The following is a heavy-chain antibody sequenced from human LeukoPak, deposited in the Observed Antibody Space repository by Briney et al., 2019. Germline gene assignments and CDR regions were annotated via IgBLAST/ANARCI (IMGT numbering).Heavy chain of an antibody. CDR2: IYYSGST. D-gene: IGHD5-24*01. CDR3: ARAGPDGYNWEEDY. CDR1: GGSISSYY. J-gene: IGHJ4*02. Sequence: KSSETLSLTCTVSGGSISSYYWSWIRQPPGKGLEWIGYIYYSGSTNYNPSLKSRVTISVDTSKNQFSLKLSSVTAADTAVYYCARAGPDGYNWEEDYWGQGTLVTVSS. V-gene: IGHV4-59*01.